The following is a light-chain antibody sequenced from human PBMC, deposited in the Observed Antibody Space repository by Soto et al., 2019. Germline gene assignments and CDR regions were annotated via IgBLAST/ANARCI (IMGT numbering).Light chain of an antibody. J-gene: IGKJ1*01. V-gene: IGKV3-15*01. CDR3: QQYNNWPQT. CDR2: GAS. Sequence: EIVVTQSPVTLSVSPGERATLSCRASQSVSSNLAWYQQKPGQAPRLLIYGASTRTTGIPARFSGSGSGTEFTLTISSLQSEDFGVYYCQQYNNWPQTFGQGTKVDIK. CDR1: QSVSSN.